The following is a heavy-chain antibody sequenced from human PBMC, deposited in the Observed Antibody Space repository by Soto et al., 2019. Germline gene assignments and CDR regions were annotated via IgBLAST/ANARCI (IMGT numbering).Heavy chain of an antibody. V-gene: IGHV3-33*01. CDR1: GFTFSSYG. J-gene: IGHJ4*02. CDR2: IWYDGSNK. CDR3: ARDPAYSSGWDYFDY. Sequence: QVQLVESGGGVVQPGRSLRLSCAASGFTFSSYGMHWVRQAPGKGLEWVAVIWYDGSNKYYADSVKGRFTISRENSKNPWYLQRNSLRAEETAVYYCARDPAYSSGWDYFDYWGKGTLVTSS. D-gene: IGHD6-19*01.